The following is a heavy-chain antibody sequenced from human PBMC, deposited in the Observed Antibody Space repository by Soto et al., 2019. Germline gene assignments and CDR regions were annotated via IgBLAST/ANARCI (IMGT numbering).Heavy chain of an antibody. V-gene: IGHV4-59*08. CDR3: ARHRMVRGVIIDYYYMDV. CDR1: GGSISSYY. CDR2: IYYSGST. Sequence: SETLSLTCTVSGGSISSYYWSWIRQPPGKGLEWIGYIYYSGSTNYNPSLKSRVTISVDTSKNQFSLKLSSVTAADTAVFYCARHRMVRGVIIDYYYMDVWGKGTTVTSP. D-gene: IGHD3-10*01. J-gene: IGHJ6*03.